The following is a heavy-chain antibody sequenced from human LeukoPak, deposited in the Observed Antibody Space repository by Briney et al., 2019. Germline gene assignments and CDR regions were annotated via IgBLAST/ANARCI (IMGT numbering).Heavy chain of an antibody. J-gene: IGHJ5*02. Sequence: SETLSLTCTVSGGSISSSSYYWGWIRQPPGKGLEWIGSIYYSGSTYYNPSLESRVTISVDTSKNQFSLKLSSVTAADTAVYYCARGPRYYDILTGYSNWFDPWGQGTLVTVPS. CDR2: IYYSGST. V-gene: IGHV4-39*01. CDR3: ARGPRYYDILTGYSNWFDP. CDR1: GGSISSSSYY. D-gene: IGHD3-9*01.